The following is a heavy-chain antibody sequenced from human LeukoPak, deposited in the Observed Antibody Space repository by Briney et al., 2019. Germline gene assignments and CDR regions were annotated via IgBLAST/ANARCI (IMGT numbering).Heavy chain of an antibody. Sequence: GGSLRLSCAASGLTFSDYYMSWIRQAPGKGLEWVSYISSSGTTIYYADSVKGRFTISRDNAKNSLYLQMNSLRAEDTAVYYCARDLRVTMIVVVDAFDIWGQGTMVTVSS. D-gene: IGHD3-22*01. CDR3: ARDLRVTMIVVVDAFDI. J-gene: IGHJ3*02. CDR2: ISSSGTTI. CDR1: GLTFSDYY. V-gene: IGHV3-11*01.